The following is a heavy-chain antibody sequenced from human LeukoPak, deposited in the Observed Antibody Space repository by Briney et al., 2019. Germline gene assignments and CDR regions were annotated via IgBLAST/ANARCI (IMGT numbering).Heavy chain of an antibody. CDR2: ISYDGSNK. CDR3: ARDRYGDYGDFDY. CDR1: GFTFSSYA. D-gene: IGHD4-17*01. J-gene: IGHJ4*02. V-gene: IGHV3-30*04. Sequence: GGSLRLSCAASGFTFSSYAMHWVRQAPGKGLEWVAVISYDGSNKYYADSVKGRFTISRDNSKNTLYLRMNSLRAEDTAVYYCARDRYGDYGDFDYWGQGTLVTVSS.